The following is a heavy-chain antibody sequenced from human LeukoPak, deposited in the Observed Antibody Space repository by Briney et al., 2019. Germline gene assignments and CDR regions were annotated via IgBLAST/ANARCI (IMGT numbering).Heavy chain of an antibody. D-gene: IGHD3-10*01. CDR1: GGSFSGYY. J-gene: IGHJ6*02. Sequence: PSETLSLTCAVYGGSFSGYYWSWIRQPPGKGLEWIGEINHSGSTNYNPSLKSRVTISVDTSKNQFSLKLSSVTAADTAVYYCARNIFTMGPPIYGMDVWGQGTTVTVSS. V-gene: IGHV4-34*01. CDR3: ARNIFTMGPPIYGMDV. CDR2: INHSGST.